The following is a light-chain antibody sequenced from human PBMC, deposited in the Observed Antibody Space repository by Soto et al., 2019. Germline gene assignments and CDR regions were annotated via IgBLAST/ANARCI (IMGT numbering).Light chain of an antibody. V-gene: IGLV2-14*01. J-gene: IGLJ1*01. CDR1: SSDIGRYNF. CDR3: NSYTSVTTFVV. Sequence: QSVLTQPASVSGSPGQSITISCTGTSSDIGRYNFVSWYQQHPGKAPKLLVYEVTNRPSGVSNRFSGSKSGNTASLTIFGLQTEDEADYYCNSYTSVTTFVVFGTGTKLTVL. CDR2: EVT.